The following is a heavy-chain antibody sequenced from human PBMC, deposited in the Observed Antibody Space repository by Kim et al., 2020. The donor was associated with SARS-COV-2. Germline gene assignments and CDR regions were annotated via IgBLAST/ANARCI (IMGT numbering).Heavy chain of an antibody. D-gene: IGHD6-13*01. CDR2: ISGSNSYT. CDR3: ARVSHGGSSWYYFDY. CDR1: GFIFSDYY. V-gene: IGHV3-11*05. J-gene: IGHJ4*02. Sequence: GGSLRLSCAASGFIFSDYYMSWIRQAPGKGLEWVSYISGSNSYTNYADSVKGRFTISRDNAKNSLYLQMNSLRADDTAVYYCARVSHGGSSWYYFDYWGQGTLVTVSS.